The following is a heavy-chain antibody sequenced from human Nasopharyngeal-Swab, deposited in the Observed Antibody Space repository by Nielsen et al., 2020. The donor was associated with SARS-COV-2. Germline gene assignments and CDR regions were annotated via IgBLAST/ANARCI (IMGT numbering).Heavy chain of an antibody. D-gene: IGHD4-17*01. CDR1: GSSISSGYY. V-gene: IGHV4-38-2*01. CDR2: IYHSGST. J-gene: IGHJ5*02. CDR3: AKHCGDYDDYERFDP. Sequence: SETLSLTCAVSGSSISSGYYWGWIRQPPGKGLEWIGSIYHSGSTYYNPSLKSRVTISVDTSKNHFSLKLSSVTAADTAVYYCAKHCGDYDDYERFDPWGQGTLVTVSS.